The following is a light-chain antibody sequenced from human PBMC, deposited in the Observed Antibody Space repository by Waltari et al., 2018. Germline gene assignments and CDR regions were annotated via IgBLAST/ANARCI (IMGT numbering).Light chain of an antibody. Sequence: EIVMTQSPATLSVSPGERATLSCRASQSVSSSLAWYQQKPGQAPSLLIYSASTRATGIPARFSGSGSGTEFTLTIGSLQSEDFAVYYCQQYNNWPPWTFGQGTKVEIK. V-gene: IGKV3-15*01. CDR3: QQYNNWPPWT. CDR2: SAS. J-gene: IGKJ1*01. CDR1: QSVSSS.